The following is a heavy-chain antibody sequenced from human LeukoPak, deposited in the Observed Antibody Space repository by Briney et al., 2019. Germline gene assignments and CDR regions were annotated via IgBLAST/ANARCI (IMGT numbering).Heavy chain of an antibody. CDR2: IYYSGST. V-gene: IGHV4-30-4*01. Sequence: SETLSLTCTVSGGSISSGDYYWSWIRQPPGKGLEWIGYIYYSGSTYYNPSLKSRVTISVDTSKNQFSLKLSSVTAADTAVYYCARARLLLWFGELSSFDYWGQGTLVTVFS. J-gene: IGHJ4*02. D-gene: IGHD3-10*01. CDR3: ARARLLLWFGELSSFDY. CDR1: GGSISSGDYY.